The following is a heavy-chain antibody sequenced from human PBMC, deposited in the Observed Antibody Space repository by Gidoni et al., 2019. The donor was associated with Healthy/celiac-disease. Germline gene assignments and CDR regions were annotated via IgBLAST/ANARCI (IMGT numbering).Heavy chain of an antibody. CDR2: ISHSGST. CDR1: GGSISSGGYS. J-gene: IGHJ5*02. CDR3: ARVNYDILTGYDWFDP. V-gene: IGHV4-30-2*01. Sequence: QLQLQESGSGLVKPSQTLSLTCAVSGGSISSGGYSWSWIRQPPGKGLEWIGYISHSGSTYYNPSLKSRVTISVDRSKNQFSLKLSSVTAADTAVYYCARVNYDILTGYDWFDPWGQGTLVTVSS. D-gene: IGHD3-9*01.